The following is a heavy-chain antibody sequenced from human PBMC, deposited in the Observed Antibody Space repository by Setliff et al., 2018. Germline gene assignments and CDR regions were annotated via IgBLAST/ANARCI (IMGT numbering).Heavy chain of an antibody. CDR1: GGSISDYY. D-gene: IGHD2-2*02. Sequence: SETLSLTCGGYGGSISDYYWSWIRQPPGKGLEWIGEINHSGSTNYNPSLKSRVTISVDTSKNQFSLKLSSVTAADTAVYYCARVKVVVVVPAAILRGGWFDPWGQGTLVTVSS. V-gene: IGHV4-34*01. J-gene: IGHJ5*02. CDR3: ARVKVVVVVPAAILRGGWFDP. CDR2: INHSGST.